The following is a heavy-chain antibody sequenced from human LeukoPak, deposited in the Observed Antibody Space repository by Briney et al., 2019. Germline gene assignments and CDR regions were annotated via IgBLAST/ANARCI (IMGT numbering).Heavy chain of an antibody. V-gene: IGHV3-74*01. Sequence: PGGSLRLSCAASGFTFSSYWMHWVRRAPGKGLVWVSRINSDGSSTSYADSVKGRFTISRDNAKNTLYLQMNSLRAEDTAVYYCARQSSGWFDAFDIWGQGTKVTVSS. CDR1: GFTFSSYW. D-gene: IGHD6-19*01. J-gene: IGHJ3*02. CDR2: INSDGSST. CDR3: ARQSSGWFDAFDI.